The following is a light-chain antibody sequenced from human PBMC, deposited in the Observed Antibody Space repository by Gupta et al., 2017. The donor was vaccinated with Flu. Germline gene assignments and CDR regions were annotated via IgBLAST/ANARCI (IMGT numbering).Light chain of an antibody. CDR1: QSVSIS. CDR2: AAS. V-gene: IGKV1-39*01. CDR3: QQSYGSPYT. Sequence: PSSLSASVGDRVTLICRASQSVSISFIWYQQKPGEAPKLLIFAASTLRRGVPSRFSGSGSGTDFSLTISSLQPEDFATYYCQQSYGSPYTFGQGTKLEI. J-gene: IGKJ2*01.